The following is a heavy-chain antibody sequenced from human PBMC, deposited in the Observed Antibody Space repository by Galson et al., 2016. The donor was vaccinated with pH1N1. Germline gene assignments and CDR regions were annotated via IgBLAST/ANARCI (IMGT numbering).Heavy chain of an antibody. CDR1: GFSLSTSGMC. V-gene: IGHV2-70*01. D-gene: IGHD4-17*01. CDR2: IDWDDNR. J-gene: IGHJ5*02. CDR3: ARIRDGDYVVWGDP. Sequence: PALVKPTQTLTLTCTFSGFSLSTSGMCVTWIRQPPGKALEWLAVIDWDDNRYYSTSLKTRLTISKDTSKNQVVLTMTNMDPVDTATYYCARIRDGDYVVWGDPWGQGTLVTVSS.